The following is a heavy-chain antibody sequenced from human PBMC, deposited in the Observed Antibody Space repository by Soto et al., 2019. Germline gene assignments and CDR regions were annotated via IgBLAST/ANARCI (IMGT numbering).Heavy chain of an antibody. CDR3: ARETGTTVRFDY. CDR2: INHSGST. V-gene: IGHV4-34*01. CDR1: GGSFSGYY. Sequence: SETLSLTCAVYGGSFSGYYWSWIRQPPGKGLEWIGEINHSGSTNYNPSLKSRVTISVDTSKNQFSLKLSSVTAADTAVYYCARETGTTVRFDYWGQGTLVTVSS. D-gene: IGHD1-7*01. J-gene: IGHJ4*02.